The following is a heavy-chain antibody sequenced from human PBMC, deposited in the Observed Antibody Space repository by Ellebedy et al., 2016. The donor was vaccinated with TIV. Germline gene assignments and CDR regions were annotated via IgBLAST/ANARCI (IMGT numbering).Heavy chain of an antibody. CDR2: IYPADSET. Sequence: GESLKISXKGSGSDFPNYWVGWVRQVPGKGLECMGIIYPADSETRYHPSFQGHVTMSADKSTNIAYLQWNSLQASDTAIYFCVRQPNYYYYMDVWGQGTTVIVSS. CDR3: VRQPNYYYYMDV. J-gene: IGHJ6*03. V-gene: IGHV5-51*01. CDR1: GSDFPNYW.